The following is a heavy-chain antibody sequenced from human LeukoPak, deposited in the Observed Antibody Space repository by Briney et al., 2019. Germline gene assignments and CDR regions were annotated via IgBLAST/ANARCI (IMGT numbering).Heavy chain of an antibody. CDR1: GYTFTSYY. D-gene: IGHD6-19*01. V-gene: IGHV1-46*01. CDR2: INPSGGST. CDR3: AREWVAVAVDY. J-gene: IGHJ4*02. Sequence: ASVKVSCKASGYTFTSYYMHWVRQAPGQGLEWVGIINPSGGSTSYAQKFQGRVTMTRDTSTSTVYMELSSLRSDDTAVYYCAREWVAVAVDYWGQGTLVTVSS.